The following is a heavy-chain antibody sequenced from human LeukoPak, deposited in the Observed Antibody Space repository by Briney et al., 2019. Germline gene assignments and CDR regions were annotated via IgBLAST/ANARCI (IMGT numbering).Heavy chain of an antibody. V-gene: IGHV4-59*01. D-gene: IGHD5-24*01. CDR3: ARDVVMATIYY. J-gene: IGHJ4*02. CDR1: GGSISSYY. Sequence: SETLSLTCTASGGSISSYYWSWIRQPPGKGLEWIGYIYYSGSTNYNPSLKSRVTISVDTSKKQFSLKLSSVTAADTAVYYCARDVVMATIYYCGQGTLVTVSS. CDR2: IYYSGST.